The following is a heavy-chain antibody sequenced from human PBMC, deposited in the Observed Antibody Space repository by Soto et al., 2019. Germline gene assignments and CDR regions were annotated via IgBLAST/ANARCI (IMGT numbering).Heavy chain of an antibody. CDR2: ISGRGRST. V-gene: IGHV3-23*01. Sequence: GGSLRLSCTVSGFRFDKYAITWVRQAPGKAPEWISAISGRGRSTYYADSVKGRFTISRDSSRDTLYLQMTSPRLDDTAVSFCAKGPLGGGNCCYFYLEYWGQGPLVTVSS. CDR3: AKGPLGGGNCCYFYLEY. J-gene: IGHJ4*02. D-gene: IGHD2-15*01. CDR1: GFRFDKYA.